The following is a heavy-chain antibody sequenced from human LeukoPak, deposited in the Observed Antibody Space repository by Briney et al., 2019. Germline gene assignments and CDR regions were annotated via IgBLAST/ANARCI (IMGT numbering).Heavy chain of an antibody. D-gene: IGHD4-23*01. CDR3: ARVLDGGKRYFDY. J-gene: IGHJ4*02. Sequence: ASVKVSCKASGYTFTGYYMHLVRQAPGQGLEWMGWINPNSGGTNYAQKFQGRVTMTRDTSISTAYMELSRLRSDDAAVYYCARVLDGGKRYFDYWGQGTLVTVSS. CDR2: INPNSGGT. V-gene: IGHV1-2*02. CDR1: GYTFTGYY.